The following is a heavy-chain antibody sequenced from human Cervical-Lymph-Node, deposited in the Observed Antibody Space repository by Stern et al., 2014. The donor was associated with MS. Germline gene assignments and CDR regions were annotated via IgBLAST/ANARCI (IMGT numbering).Heavy chain of an antibody. CDR2: IIPIFDTP. V-gene: IGHV1-69*06. CDR1: GGTFTSFY. J-gene: IGHJ3*01. D-gene: IGHD4-17*01. CDR3: VLPSTVTTAAFDV. Sequence: QVQLVQSGAEVKKPGSSVKVSCKASGGTFTSFYINWVRQVPGQSLEWMGGIIPIFDTPNFAQKFQGRVTITADSSTSTVYMALNSLRSDDTAVYYCVLPSTVTTAAFDVWGRGTMVTVSS.